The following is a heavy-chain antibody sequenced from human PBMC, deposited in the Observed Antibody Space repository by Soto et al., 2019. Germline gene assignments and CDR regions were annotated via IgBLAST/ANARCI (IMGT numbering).Heavy chain of an antibody. V-gene: IGHV4-59*02. D-gene: IGHD3-10*01. CDR3: ARDSRSADHWIDS. CDR1: GGSVSGSY. J-gene: IGHJ5*01. CDR2: IYGGST. Sequence: SETLSLTCTVAGGSVSGSYRSWIRQTPENGLEWIGYIYGGSTNYNPSLKSRVTISAATSENQFSLKVNSVTAADTAVYFCARDSRSADHWIDSWGQGILVTVSS.